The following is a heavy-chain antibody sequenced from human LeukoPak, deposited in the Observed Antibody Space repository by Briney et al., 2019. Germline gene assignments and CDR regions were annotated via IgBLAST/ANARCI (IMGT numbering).Heavy chain of an antibody. D-gene: IGHD3-22*01. Sequence: ASVTVSCMASGYTFTSYGISWVRQAPGQGLEWMGWISAYNGNTNYAQKLQGRVTMTTDTSTSTAYMELRSLRSDDTAVYYCARVRAAYYYDSSDKGYFDYWGQGTLVTVSS. V-gene: IGHV1-18*01. CDR1: GYTFTSYG. J-gene: IGHJ4*02. CDR3: ARVRAAYYYDSSDKGYFDY. CDR2: ISAYNGNT.